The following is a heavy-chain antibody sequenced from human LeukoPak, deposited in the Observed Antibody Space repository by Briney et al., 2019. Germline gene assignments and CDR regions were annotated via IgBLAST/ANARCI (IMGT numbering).Heavy chain of an antibody. D-gene: IGHD4-11*01. CDR3: TRQGDYSNYVPGVDY. CDR2: VRSKANSYAT. V-gene: IGHV3-73*01. J-gene: IGHJ4*02. CDR1: GFTFSGSA. Sequence: GGSLKLSCAASGFTFSGSAMHWVRQASGKGLEWVGRVRSKANSYATAYAASVKGRFTISRDDSKNTAYLQMNSLKTEDTAVYYCTRQGDYSNYVPGVDYWGQGTLVTVSS.